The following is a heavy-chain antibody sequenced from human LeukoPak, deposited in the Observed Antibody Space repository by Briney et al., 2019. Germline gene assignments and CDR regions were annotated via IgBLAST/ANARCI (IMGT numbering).Heavy chain of an antibody. D-gene: IGHD6-19*01. CDR2: IHHSGST. CDR3: ARGYSSGWYYFDY. V-gene: IGHV4-4*02. CDR1: GASVSSSNW. Sequence: PSETLSLTCAVSGASVSSSNWWMWVRQPPKKGLEWIGEIHHSGSTNYNPSLKSRVTMSVDTSKNQISLRLTSVTAADTAVYYCARGYSSGWYYFDYWGQGTLVTVSS. J-gene: IGHJ4*02.